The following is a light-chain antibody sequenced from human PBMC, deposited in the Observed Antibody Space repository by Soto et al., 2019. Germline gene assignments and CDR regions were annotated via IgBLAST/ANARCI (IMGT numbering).Light chain of an antibody. CDR2: DAS. V-gene: IGKV3-11*01. Sequence: EIVLTQSPATLSLSPGERATLSCRASQSVSSYLAWYQQKPGQAPRLGIYDASNRATGIPARFSGSGSGTDFTLTISSLEPEDFAVYYCQQRSNWPLNFGGGTKVEIK. J-gene: IGKJ4*01. CDR1: QSVSSY. CDR3: QQRSNWPLN.